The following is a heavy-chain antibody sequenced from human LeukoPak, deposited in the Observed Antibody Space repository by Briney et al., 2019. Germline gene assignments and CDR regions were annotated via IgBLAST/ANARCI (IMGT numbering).Heavy chain of an antibody. Sequence: GASVKASCKTSGYTFTSYDINWVRQATGQGLEWMGWMNPNSGYTGYAQKFQGWVTMTRDTSISTAYMELSRLRSDDTAVYYCARDRGIAAAGTGTMDVWGQGTTVTVSS. CDR1: GYTFTSYD. D-gene: IGHD6-13*01. CDR3: ARDRGIAAAGTGTMDV. V-gene: IGHV1-8*01. CDR2: MNPNSGYT. J-gene: IGHJ6*02.